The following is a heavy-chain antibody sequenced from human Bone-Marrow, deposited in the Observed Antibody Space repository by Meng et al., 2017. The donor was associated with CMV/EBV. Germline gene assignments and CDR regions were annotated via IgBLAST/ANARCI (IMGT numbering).Heavy chain of an antibody. Sequence: ASVKVSCKASGYTFNGYYIHWVRQAPGQGLEWMGWINPNSDDTNYAQKFQGKVTMTRDTSISTAYMELTSLRPDDTAVYYCARDIPGSRYSSGWPLDYWGQGTLVPVSS. J-gene: IGHJ4*02. V-gene: IGHV1-2*02. CDR2: INPNSDDT. CDR1: GYTFNGYY. CDR3: ARDIPGSRYSSGWPLDY. D-gene: IGHD6-19*01.